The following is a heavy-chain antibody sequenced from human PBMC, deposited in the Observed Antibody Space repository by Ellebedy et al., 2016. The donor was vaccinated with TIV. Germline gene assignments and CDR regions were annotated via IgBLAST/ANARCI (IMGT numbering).Heavy chain of an antibody. Sequence: ASVKVSXKSSGYTFTSYDINWVRQAPGQGLEWMGWMNPHSGDTGYAQKFQGRLTMTRDTAISTVYMDLSSLTSEDTAVYYCTRRRVWRFDPWGQGTLVTVSS. CDR1: GYTFTSYD. CDR3: TRRRVWRFDP. CDR2: MNPHSGDT. V-gene: IGHV1-8*01. J-gene: IGHJ5*02. D-gene: IGHD6-13*01.